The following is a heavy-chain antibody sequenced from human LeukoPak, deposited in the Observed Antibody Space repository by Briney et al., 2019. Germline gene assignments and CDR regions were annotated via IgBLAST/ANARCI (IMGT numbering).Heavy chain of an antibody. CDR2: IHYDGGNK. J-gene: IGHJ4*02. D-gene: IGHD5-12*01. Sequence: GGSLRLSCAASGLTFSNYGMHWVRQAPGKGLEWVTFIHYDGGNKYYTDSGKGRFAISRDISKNTLYLQMNSLRAEDTAVYFCAKASYSGYDPIDSWGQGTLVTVSS. CDR3: AKASYSGYDPIDS. V-gene: IGHV3-30*02. CDR1: GLTFSNYG.